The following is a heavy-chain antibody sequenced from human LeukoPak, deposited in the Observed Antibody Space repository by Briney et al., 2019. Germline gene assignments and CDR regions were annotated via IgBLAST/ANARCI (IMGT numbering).Heavy chain of an antibody. Sequence: GGSLRLSCVASGFTFSGSAVHWVRQSSGKGLEWVGHIDKKDNLYATAYAESVKGRFTISRDDSKDTAFLHMDSLKTEDTALYYCTRDRGTYNWFPRWSQGTLVTVSS. CDR2: IDKKDNLYAT. CDR1: GFTFSGSA. J-gene: IGHJ5*02. CDR3: TRDRGTYNWFPR. D-gene: IGHD2-15*01. V-gene: IGHV3-73*01.